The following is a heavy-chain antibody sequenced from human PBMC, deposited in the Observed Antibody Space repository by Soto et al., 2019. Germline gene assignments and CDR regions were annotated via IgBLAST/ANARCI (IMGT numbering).Heavy chain of an antibody. CDR3: GRGPSPRAPAGGTPYYYAMDV. CDR2: MNPINVAA. J-gene: IGHJ6*02. Sequence: QVQLVQSGAEVKQSGASVKVSCKASGYDFTAYDINWVRQASGQGLEWMGWMNPINVAAGSARRFQGRVSMTRNTATGTAYLELTSLSSDDTAVYYCGRGPSPRAPAGGTPYYYAMDVWGQGTTVTVSS. CDR1: GYDFTAYD. V-gene: IGHV1-8*02. D-gene: IGHD6-13*01.